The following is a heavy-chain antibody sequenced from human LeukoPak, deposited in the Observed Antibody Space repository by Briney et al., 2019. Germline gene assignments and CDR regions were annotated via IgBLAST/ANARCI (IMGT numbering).Heavy chain of an antibody. D-gene: IGHD5-12*01. Sequence: SETLSLTCTVSGGSMGSYYWAWIRQPAGKGLEWIGRIYSAGTTTYNPALKSRVTMSTDMSKNQFSLTLRSMTAADTAVYYCARDKAWLDPWGQGTLVTVSS. V-gene: IGHV4-4*07. CDR2: IYSAGTT. J-gene: IGHJ5*02. CDR3: ARDKAWLDP. CDR1: GGSMGSYY.